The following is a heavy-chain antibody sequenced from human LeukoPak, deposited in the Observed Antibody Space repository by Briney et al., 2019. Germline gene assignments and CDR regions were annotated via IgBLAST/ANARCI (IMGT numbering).Heavy chain of an antibody. CDR2: INAGNGNT. J-gene: IGHJ4*02. Sequence: ASVKVSCKASGYTFTTYAMHWVRQAPGQRLEWMGWINAGNGNTKYSQKFQGRVTITSDTSASTAYMELSSLRSEDTAVYYCAREYSSSSAGTDLGYWGQGTLVTVSS. CDR3: AREYSSSSAGTDLGY. D-gene: IGHD6-6*01. CDR1: GYTFTTYA. V-gene: IGHV1-3*01.